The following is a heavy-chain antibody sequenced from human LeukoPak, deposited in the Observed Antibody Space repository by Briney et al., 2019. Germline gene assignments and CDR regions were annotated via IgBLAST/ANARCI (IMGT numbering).Heavy chain of an antibody. J-gene: IGHJ4*02. CDR3: ARDSGAGSYFDY. CDR2: INPSGGST. V-gene: IGHV1-46*01. D-gene: IGHD7-27*01. Sequence: ASVKVSCKASGYXFTSYYIHWVRQAPGQGLEWMGIINPSGGSTSYAQKFQGRVTMTRDTSTSTVYMELSSLRSEDTAVYYCARDSGAGSYFDYWGQGTLVTVSS. CDR1: GYXFTSYY.